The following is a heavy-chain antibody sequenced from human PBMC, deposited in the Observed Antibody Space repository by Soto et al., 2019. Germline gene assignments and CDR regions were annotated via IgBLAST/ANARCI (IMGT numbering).Heavy chain of an antibody. D-gene: IGHD4-17*01. CDR2: IYYSGST. Sequence: QVQLQESGPGLVKPSQTLSLTCTVSGGSISSGGYYWSWIRQHPGKGLEWIGYIYYSGSTYYNPSLKSRVTISVDTSKNQFSLKLSSVTAAATAVYYCAREGGTVTTGVDPYYFDYWGQGTLVTVSS. CDR1: GGSISSGGYY. J-gene: IGHJ4*02. V-gene: IGHV4-31*03. CDR3: AREGGTVTTGVDPYYFDY.